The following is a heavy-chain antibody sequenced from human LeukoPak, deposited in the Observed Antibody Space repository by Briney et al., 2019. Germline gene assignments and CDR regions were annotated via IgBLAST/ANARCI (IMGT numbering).Heavy chain of an antibody. CDR3: ARGPPWYFDL. V-gene: IGHV3-48*03. D-gene: IGHD6-25*01. J-gene: IGHJ2*01. CDR1: GFTFSNYE. Sequence: GGSLRLSCAASGFTFSNYEMNWVRQAPGKGLEWVSYISSSGSTIYYADSVKGRFTISRDNAKNTLYLQMNSLTAEDTAVYYCARGPPWYFDLWGRGTLVTVSS. CDR2: ISSSGSTI.